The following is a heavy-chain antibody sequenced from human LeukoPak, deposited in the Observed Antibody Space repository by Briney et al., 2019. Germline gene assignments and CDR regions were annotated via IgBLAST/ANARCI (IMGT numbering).Heavy chain of an antibody. Sequence: PSQTLSLTCTVSGGSISSGGYYWIWIRQHPGKGLGWIGYIYYSGSTYYNPSLKSRVTISVDTSKNQFSLKLSSVTAADTAVYYCGRGEEYSSSSYFDYLGQGTLVTVSS. CDR3: GRGEEYSSSSYFDY. J-gene: IGHJ4*02. V-gene: IGHV4-31*03. CDR2: IYYSGST. CDR1: GGSISSGGYY. D-gene: IGHD6-6*01.